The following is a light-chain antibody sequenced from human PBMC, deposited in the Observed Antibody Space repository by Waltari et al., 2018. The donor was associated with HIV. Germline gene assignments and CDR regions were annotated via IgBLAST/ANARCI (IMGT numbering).Light chain of an antibody. CDR1: QSLLYTSNNKNF. J-gene: IGKJ4*01. CDR3: QQYYTTPLT. CDR2: WAF. V-gene: IGKV4-1*01. Sequence: DIVMTQSPESLPVSLGERPSINCKSSQSLLYTSNNKNFLAWYQQKPGQPPKLLIYWAFTRESGVPDRFSGSGSGTDFTLTISGLQADDVAIYYCQQYYTTPLTFGGGTKVEI.